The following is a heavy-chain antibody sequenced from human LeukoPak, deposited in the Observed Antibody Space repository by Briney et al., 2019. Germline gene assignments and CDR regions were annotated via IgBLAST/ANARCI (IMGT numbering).Heavy chain of an antibody. CDR3: ARGPIHLWIHNGMDV. J-gene: IGHJ6*02. CDR1: GFTFGDHA. D-gene: IGHD5-18*01. Sequence: GGSLRLSCSASGFTFGDHAMSWVRQAPGKGLEWVGFISSKAYRGTTEYSASVKDRFTISRDDYTSVAYLQMNSLKTEDTAIYYSARGPIHLWIHNGMDVWGQGTTVTVSS. V-gene: IGHV3-49*04. CDR2: ISSKAYRGTT.